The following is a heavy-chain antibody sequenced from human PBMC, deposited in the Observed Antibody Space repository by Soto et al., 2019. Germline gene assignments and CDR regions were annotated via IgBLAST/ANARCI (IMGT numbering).Heavy chain of an antibody. CDR3: AASCVACGGFNYYGMDV. CDR2: IYYSGST. Sequence: SETLSLTCTVSGGSISSGGYYWSWIRQHPGKGLERIGYIYYSGSTYYNPSLKSRVTISVDTSKNQFSLKLSSVTAADTAVYYCAASCVACGGFNYYGMDVWGQGTTVTVS. CDR1: GGSISSGGYY. D-gene: IGHD5-12*01. J-gene: IGHJ6*02. V-gene: IGHV4-31*03.